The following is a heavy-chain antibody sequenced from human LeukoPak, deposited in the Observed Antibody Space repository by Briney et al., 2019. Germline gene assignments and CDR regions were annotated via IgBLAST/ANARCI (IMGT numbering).Heavy chain of an antibody. CDR3: ARTLYIAAAPGGLDY. CDR2: INPKNAVT. J-gene: IGHJ4*02. D-gene: IGHD6-13*01. V-gene: IGHV1-2*02. Sequence: ASVKVSCKASGYTFTGHYMHWVRQAPGQGLEWMGWINPKNAVTNYAQKFQGRVTMTRDTSSGTVYMELSSLSSDDTAVYYCARTLYIAAAPGGLDYWGQGTLVTVSS. CDR1: GYTFTGHY.